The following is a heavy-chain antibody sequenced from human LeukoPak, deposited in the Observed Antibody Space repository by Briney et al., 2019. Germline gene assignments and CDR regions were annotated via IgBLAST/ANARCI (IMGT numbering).Heavy chain of an antibody. V-gene: IGHV4-34*01. CDR3: ARAIGGYSYGFIDY. J-gene: IGHJ4*02. CDR1: GGSFSGYY. Sequence: SSETVSLTCAVYGGSFSGYYWSWIRQPPGKGLEWIGEINHSGSTNYYPSLKSRVTISVDTSKNQFSLKLSSVTAADTAVYYCARAIGGYSYGFIDYWGQGTLVTVSS. D-gene: IGHD5-18*01. CDR2: INHSGST.